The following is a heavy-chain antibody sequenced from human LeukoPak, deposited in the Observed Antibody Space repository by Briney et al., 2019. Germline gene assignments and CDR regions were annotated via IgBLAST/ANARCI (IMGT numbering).Heavy chain of an antibody. CDR3: ARDDYGDYILYY. CDR2: ISSEGTNK. J-gene: IGHJ4*02. CDR1: AFTFSSYE. D-gene: IGHD4-17*01. V-gene: IGHV3-30*04. Sequence: GGSLRLSCAASAFTFSSYEMNWVRQAPGKGLEWVSFISSEGTNKHYADSVRGRFTVSRDNSKNTLYLEMNRLSAEDTALYYCARDDYGDYILYYWGQGTLVTVSS.